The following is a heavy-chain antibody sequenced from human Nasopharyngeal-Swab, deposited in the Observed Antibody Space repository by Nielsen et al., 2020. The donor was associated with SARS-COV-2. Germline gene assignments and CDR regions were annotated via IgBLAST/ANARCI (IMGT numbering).Heavy chain of an antibody. J-gene: IGHJ6*02. CDR2: ISGNGGTT. V-gene: IGHV3-23*01. CDR3: AKEGGGGNYLYYYYYGMDV. Sequence: WIRQPPGKGLEWVSVISGNGGTTYYADSVKGRFTISRDNSQNTLFLQMNSLRAEDTAVYYSAKEGGGGNYLYYYYYGMDVWGQGTTVTVSS. D-gene: IGHD1-26*01.